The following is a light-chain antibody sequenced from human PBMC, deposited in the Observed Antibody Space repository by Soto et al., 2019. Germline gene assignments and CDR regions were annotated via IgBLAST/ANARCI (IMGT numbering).Light chain of an antibody. V-gene: IGLV4-60*02. J-gene: IGLJ2*01. CDR2: LEGRGSY. CDR1: SGHSSYI. Sequence: QSVLTQSSSASASLGSSVKLTCTLSSGHSSYIIALHQQQPGKAPRYLLKLEGRGSYNKGGGVPDRFSGSSSGADRYLTISHLQFEDDAGYYCETWSSNYRVFGGGTKLTVL. CDR3: ETWSSNYRV.